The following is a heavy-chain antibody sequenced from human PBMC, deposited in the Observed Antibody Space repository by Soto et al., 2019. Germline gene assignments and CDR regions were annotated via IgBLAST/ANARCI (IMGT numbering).Heavy chain of an antibody. CDR3: AHRRDFGDNNWFDP. Sequence: QITLKESGPTLVKPTQTLTLTCTFSGFSLSTSAEGVGWIRPPPGKALEFLALSYWDGDKRSSLSLKNKLTITKDTSKNQVVLRMTNMDPVDTGTYYCAHRRDFGDNNWFDPWGQGTLVTVSS. CDR1: GFSLSTSAEG. V-gene: IGHV2-5*02. J-gene: IGHJ5*02. D-gene: IGHD4-17*01. CDR2: SYWDGDK.